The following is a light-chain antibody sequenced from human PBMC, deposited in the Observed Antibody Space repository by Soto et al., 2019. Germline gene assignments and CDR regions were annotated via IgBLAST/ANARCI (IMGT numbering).Light chain of an antibody. CDR3: ATWDDGLSGVL. CDR1: DSNIGSNS. CDR2: KSV. Sequence: QSVLTQPPSASGTPGQRVSITCSGSDSNIGSNSVHWYQQVPGMAPKLLVYKSVQRPSGVPDRFSGSKSVTSASLAISGLRAEDEAEYYCATWDDGLSGVLFGGGTKLTVL. J-gene: IGLJ2*01. V-gene: IGLV1-47*01.